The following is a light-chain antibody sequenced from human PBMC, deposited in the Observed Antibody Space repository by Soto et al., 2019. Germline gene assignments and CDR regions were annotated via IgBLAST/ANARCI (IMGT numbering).Light chain of an antibody. CDR1: QSVRSY. V-gene: IGKV3-11*01. J-gene: IGKJ1*01. CDR3: QQRSNWPTP. CDR2: DAS. Sequence: EIVLTQSPATLSLSPGERATLSCRASQSVRSYLAWYQQKPGQAPRLLIYDASNRAAGIPARFSGSGSGTEFTLTISSLEPEDFAVYYCQQRSNWPTPFGQGTKVEI.